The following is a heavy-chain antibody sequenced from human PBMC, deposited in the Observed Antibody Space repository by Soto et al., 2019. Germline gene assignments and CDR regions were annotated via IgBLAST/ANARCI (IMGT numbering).Heavy chain of an antibody. D-gene: IGHD6-13*01. CDR3: AREGNVAAAGSYNWFDP. Sequence: GASVKVSCKASGGTFSSYAISWVRQAPGQGLEWMGGIIPIFGTANYAQKFQGRVTITADESTSTAYMELSSLRSEDTAVYYCAREGNVAAAGSYNWFDPWGQGTLVTVSS. J-gene: IGHJ5*02. CDR2: IIPIFGTA. CDR1: GGTFSSYA. V-gene: IGHV1-69*13.